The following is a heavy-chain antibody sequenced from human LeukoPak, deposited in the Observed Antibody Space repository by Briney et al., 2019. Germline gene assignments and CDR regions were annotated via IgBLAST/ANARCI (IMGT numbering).Heavy chain of an antibody. CDR3: AREVSGYGEVLYLDS. V-gene: IGHV4-4*07. D-gene: IGHD3-10*01. Sequence: SETLSLTCTVAGGSISGHYWSWIRQPAGQGLEWVGRIYPSGTTFYSPSLKSRVTMSVDPSNNQFSLKLRSATAADTAVYYCAREVSGYGEVLYLDSWGQGILVTVSS. CDR1: GGSISGHY. CDR2: IYPSGTT. J-gene: IGHJ4*02.